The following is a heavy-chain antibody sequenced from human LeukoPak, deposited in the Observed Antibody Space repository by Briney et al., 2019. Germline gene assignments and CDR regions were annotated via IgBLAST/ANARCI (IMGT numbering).Heavy chain of an antibody. CDR1: GFTAGYNY. V-gene: IGHV3-53*01. J-gene: IGHJ4*02. Sequence: GGSLRLSCAVSGFTAGYNYMSWVRPAPGKGLEWVSVIYSGGNTYYADSVKGRFTISRDNSKNTLYLQMDSLRAEDTAVYYCARGVYYDSSGYTAWDYWGQGTLVTVSS. D-gene: IGHD3-22*01. CDR3: ARGVYYDSSGYTAWDY. CDR2: IYSGGNT.